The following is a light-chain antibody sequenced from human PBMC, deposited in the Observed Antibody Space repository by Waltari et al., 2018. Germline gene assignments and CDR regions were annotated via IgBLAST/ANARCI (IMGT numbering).Light chain of an antibody. CDR1: RTISIY. V-gene: IGKV1-39*01. CDR2: TAS. J-gene: IGKJ4*01. CDR3: QQSHRTPLT. Sequence: DIQMTQSPSSLSASVGDRVTITCRASRTISIYLNWYQQKPGKAPKLLIYTASTLQPGVPSRFSGSGSGTDFTLTISSLQPEDFATYYCQQSHRTPLTFGGGTKVEIK.